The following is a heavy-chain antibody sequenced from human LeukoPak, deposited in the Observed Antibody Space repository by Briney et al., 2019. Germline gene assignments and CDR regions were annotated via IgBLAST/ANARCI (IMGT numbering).Heavy chain of an antibody. CDR2: MNPNSGNT. J-gene: IGHJ6*03. V-gene: IGHV1-8*01. CDR1: GYTFTSYD. CDR3: ARVLGGDLAPNYMDV. Sequence: ASVKVSCKASGYTFTSYDINWVRQATGQGLEWMGWMNPNSGNTGYAQKFQGRVTMTRNTSISTAYMELSSLRSEDTAVYYCARVLGGDLAPNYMDVWGKGTTVTVSS. D-gene: IGHD2-21*02.